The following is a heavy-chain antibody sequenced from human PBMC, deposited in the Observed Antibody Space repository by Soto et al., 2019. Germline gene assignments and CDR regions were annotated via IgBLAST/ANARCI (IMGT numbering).Heavy chain of an antibody. J-gene: IGHJ6*02. CDR1: GYTFTSYY. CDR2: MNPSSGNT. Sequence: ASVKVSCKAAGYTFTSYYINWVRQATGQGLEWMGWMNPSSGNTGYAQKFQGRVTMTRNTSISTAYMELSSLRSEDTAVYYCARGGYCSGGSCSYYYGMDVWGQGTTVTVSS. D-gene: IGHD2-15*01. V-gene: IGHV1-8*01. CDR3: ARGGYCSGGSCSYYYGMDV.